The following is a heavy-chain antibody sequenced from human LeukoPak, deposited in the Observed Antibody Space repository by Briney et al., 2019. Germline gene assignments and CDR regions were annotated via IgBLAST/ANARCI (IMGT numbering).Heavy chain of an antibody. V-gene: IGHV1-69*05. CDR3: ARERRIAARPGWFDP. CDR2: IIPIFGTA. D-gene: IGHD6-6*01. J-gene: IGHJ5*02. Sequence: SVKVPCKASGGTFSSYAISWVRQAPGQGLEWMGGIIPIFGTANYAQKFQGRVTITTDESTSTAYMELSSLRSEDTAVYYCARERRIAARPGWFDPWGQGTLVTVSS. CDR1: GGTFSSYA.